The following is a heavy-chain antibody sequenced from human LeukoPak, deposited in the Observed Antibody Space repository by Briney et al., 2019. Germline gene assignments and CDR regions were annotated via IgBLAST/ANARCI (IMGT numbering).Heavy chain of an antibody. J-gene: IGHJ4*02. Sequence: GGSLRLSCAASGFTVSSNYMSWVRQAPGKGLEWVSVIYSGGSTYYADSVKGRFTISRVNSKNTLYLQMNSLRAEDTAVYYCAKVGPPGTVTGIDYWGQGTLVTVSS. CDR1: GFTVSSNY. D-gene: IGHD4-17*01. V-gene: IGHV3-53*01. CDR2: IYSGGST. CDR3: AKVGPPGTVTGIDY.